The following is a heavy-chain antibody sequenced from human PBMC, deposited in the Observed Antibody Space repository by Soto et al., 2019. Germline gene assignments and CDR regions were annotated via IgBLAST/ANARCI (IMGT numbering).Heavy chain of an antibody. CDR1: GGSISISSYY. D-gene: IGHD6-13*01. Sequence: QLRLQESGPGLVKPSETLSLTCTVSGGSISISSYYWGWIRQPPGKGLEWIGGIYHSGSTYYNPSLNSRVTISVDTSKNHFSLNLSSVTAADTAVYYCARHGGSSWWLYFDSWGQGTLVTVSS. V-gene: IGHV4-39*01. J-gene: IGHJ4*02. CDR3: ARHGGSSWWLYFDS. CDR2: IYHSGST.